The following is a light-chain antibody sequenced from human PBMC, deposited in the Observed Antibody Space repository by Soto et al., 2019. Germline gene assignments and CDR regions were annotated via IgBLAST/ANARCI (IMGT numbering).Light chain of an antibody. J-gene: IGKJ5*01. CDR1: QSVSSN. V-gene: IGKV3-15*01. Sequence: EIVMTQSPATLSVSPGERATLSCRASQSVSSNLAWYQQQPGQAPRLLIYGASTRATGIPARFSGSGSGTEFTLIISSLESEDFAGYYCQQYNNWLITFGQGTRLEIK. CDR2: GAS. CDR3: QQYNNWLIT.